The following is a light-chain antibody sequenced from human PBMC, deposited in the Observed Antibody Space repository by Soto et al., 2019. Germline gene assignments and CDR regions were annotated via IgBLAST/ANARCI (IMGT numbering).Light chain of an antibody. Sequence: EIVMTQSPATLSLSPGARATLSCRATQTISSNYLAWYQQKPGQAPKLLIHGASTRATGIPDRFSGSGSGTDFTLTISRLEPEDFAIYYCQQYGSSPITFGQGTRLEIK. J-gene: IGKJ5*01. V-gene: IGKV3-20*01. CDR3: QQYGSSPIT. CDR2: GAS. CDR1: QTISSNY.